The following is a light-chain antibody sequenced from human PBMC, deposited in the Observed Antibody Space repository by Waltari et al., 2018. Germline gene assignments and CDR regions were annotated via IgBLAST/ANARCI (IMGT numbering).Light chain of an antibody. V-gene: IGLV1-40*01. CDR2: RST. J-gene: IGLJ3*02. CDR3: QSFDTRLTGWV. Sequence: QSLLTQPPSVSGAPGQRVTISCTGSRSNIGATYDVHWYQHLPGTAPKLLISRSTNRPSGVPDRFSGSKSGTSASLAITGPQIEDEANYYCQSFDTRLTGWVFGGGTKLTVL. CDR1: RSNIGATYD.